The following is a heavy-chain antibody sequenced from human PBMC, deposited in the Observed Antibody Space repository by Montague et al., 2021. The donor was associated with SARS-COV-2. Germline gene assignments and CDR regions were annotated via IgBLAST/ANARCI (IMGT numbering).Heavy chain of an antibody. V-gene: IGHV4-61*01. D-gene: IGHD3-10*01. CDR1: GVSVSNRYTH. CDR3: ASYWQGGSGRGS. Sequence: SETLSLTCTVSGVSVSNRYTHWSWIRQSPGKGLEWIGHIDYGGSPNYSPSLHSRVTISSDTSKNQLSLGLNSATAADTAAYYCASYWQGGSGRGSWGQGTLVTVSS. CDR2: IDYGGSP. J-gene: IGHJ5*02.